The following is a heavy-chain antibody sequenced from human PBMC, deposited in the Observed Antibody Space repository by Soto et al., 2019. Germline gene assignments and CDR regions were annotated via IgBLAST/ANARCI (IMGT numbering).Heavy chain of an antibody. D-gene: IGHD6-6*01. J-gene: IGHJ4*02. CDR1: GDSVTTKNW. Sequence: QVQLLESGPGLVKPSGTLSLTCVVSGDSVTTKNWWSWVRQSPAKGLEWIGEVYHSGNTNYNPSLKSRVTISVDKSRNEFSLRLTSVTAADTAVYFCARAEYNFGYYWDHWGQGARVTVSS. CDR3: ARAEYNFGYYWDH. CDR2: VYHSGNT. V-gene: IGHV4-4*02.